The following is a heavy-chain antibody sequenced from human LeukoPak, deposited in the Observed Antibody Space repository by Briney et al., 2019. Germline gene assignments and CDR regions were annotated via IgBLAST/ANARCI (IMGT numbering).Heavy chain of an antibody. J-gene: IGHJ4*02. V-gene: IGHV4-59*01. Sequence: PSETLFLTCTVSGGSISSYYWSWIRQPPGKGLEWIGYIYYSGSTNYNPSLKSRVTISVDTSKNQFSLKLSSVTAADTAVYYCARARRRWDGYNYWGQGTLVTVSS. CDR1: GGSISSYY. CDR2: IYYSGST. CDR3: ARARRRWDGYNY. D-gene: IGHD5-24*01.